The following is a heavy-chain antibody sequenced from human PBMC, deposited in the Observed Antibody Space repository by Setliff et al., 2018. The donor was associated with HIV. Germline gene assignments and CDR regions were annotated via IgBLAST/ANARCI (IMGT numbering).Heavy chain of an antibody. CDR1: GFSFSNYW. D-gene: IGHD3-10*01. V-gene: IGHV3-74*01. CDR2: INGDGSDT. J-gene: IGHJ4*02. Sequence: PGGSLRLSCAASGFSFSNYWMHWVRQAPGEGLVWVARINGDGSDTSYLDSVKGRFIISRDNARNTLHLQMNSLRAEDTAVYYCARDLPSVPELFDYWGQGTLVTVSS. CDR3: ARDLPSVPELFDY.